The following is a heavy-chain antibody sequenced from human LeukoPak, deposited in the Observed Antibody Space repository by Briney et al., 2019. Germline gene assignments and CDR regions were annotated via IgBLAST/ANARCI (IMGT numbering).Heavy chain of an antibody. V-gene: IGHV4-61*02. CDR1: GGSISSGSYY. D-gene: IGHD6-19*01. CDR2: IYTSGST. J-gene: IGHJ4*02. Sequence: SQTLSLTCTVSGGSISSGSYYWSWIRQPAGKGLEWIGRIYTSGSTNYNPSLKSRVTISVDTSKNQFSLKLSSVTAADTAVYYCARAGSSGWYVDYWGQGTLVTVSS. CDR3: ARAGSSGWYVDY.